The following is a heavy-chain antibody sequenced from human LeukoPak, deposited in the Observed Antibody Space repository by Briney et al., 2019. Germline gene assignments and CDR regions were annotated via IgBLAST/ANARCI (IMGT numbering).Heavy chain of an antibody. D-gene: IGHD2-15*01. Sequence: SETLSLTCTVSGGSISSYYWSWIRQPAGKGLEWIGRIYTSGSTNYNPSLKSRVTMSVDTSKNQFSLKLSSVTAADTAVYYCARALRNCSGGSCYPSLHFDYWGQGTLVTVSS. CDR1: GGSISSYY. V-gene: IGHV4-4*07. CDR3: ARALRNCSGGSCYPSLHFDY. CDR2: IYTSGST. J-gene: IGHJ4*02.